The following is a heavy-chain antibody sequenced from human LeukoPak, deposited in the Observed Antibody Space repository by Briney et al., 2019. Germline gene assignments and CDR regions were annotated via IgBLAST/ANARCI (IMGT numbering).Heavy chain of an antibody. CDR3: ARRYMDTAMFVGFDP. J-gene: IGHJ5*02. V-gene: IGHV4-38-2*01. Sequence: SETLSLTCAVSGYSISSGYYWGWIRQPPGKGLEWIGSIYHSGSTYYNPSLKSRVTISVDTSKNQFSLKLSSVTAADTAVYYCARRYMDTAMFVGFDPWGQGTLVTVSS. CDR1: GYSISSGYY. CDR2: IYHSGST. D-gene: IGHD5-18*01.